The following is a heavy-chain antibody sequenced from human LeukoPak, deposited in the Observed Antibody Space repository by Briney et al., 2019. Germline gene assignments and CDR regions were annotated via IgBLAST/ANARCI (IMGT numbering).Heavy chain of an antibody. D-gene: IGHD5-18*01. V-gene: IGHV3-21*01. Sequence: GGSLRLSCAASGFTFSSYSMNWVRQAPGKGREWVASISSSSYIYYADSVKGRFTISRDNAKNSLYLQMNSLRAEDTAVYYCARSRTWDTAMVRYFDWGQGTLVTVFS. CDR2: ISSSSYI. CDR3: ARSRTWDTAMVRYFD. CDR1: GFTFSSYS. J-gene: IGHJ4*02.